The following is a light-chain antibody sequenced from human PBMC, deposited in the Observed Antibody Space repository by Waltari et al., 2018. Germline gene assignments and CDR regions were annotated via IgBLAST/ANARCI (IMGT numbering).Light chain of an antibody. CDR2: EAT. CDR1: QS. V-gene: IGKV1-5*03. J-gene: IGKJ3*01. Sequence: TQSPSVGDRVTITCRASQSMKAPKLLIYEATSLESGVPSRFSASGSGTEFTLTISSLQPDDFATYYCQRYNSYPITFGPGTKVDI. CDR3: QRYNSYPIT.